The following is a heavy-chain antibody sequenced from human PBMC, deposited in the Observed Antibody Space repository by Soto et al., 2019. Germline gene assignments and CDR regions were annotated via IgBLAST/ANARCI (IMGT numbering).Heavy chain of an antibody. CDR2: IGGYKGNT. V-gene: IGHV1-18*01. CDR3: APHTLDTGMPSGY. Sequence: QVQLVQSGAEVREPGASVKVSCKASGYTFTNYGVSWVRQAPGQGLEWMGGIGGYKGNTNYAQKLQGSVTLSTDTXTSHAYMEVRSLRSDDTAVYYCAPHTLDTGMPSGYWGQGTLVTVSS. J-gene: IGHJ4*02. CDR1: GYTFTNYG. D-gene: IGHD5-18*01.